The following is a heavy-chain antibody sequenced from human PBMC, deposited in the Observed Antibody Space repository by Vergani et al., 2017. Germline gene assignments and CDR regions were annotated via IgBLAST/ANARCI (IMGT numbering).Heavy chain of an antibody. CDR1: GGSISSGDYY. Sequence: QVQLQESGPGLVKPSQTLSLTCTVSGGSISSGDYYWSWIRQPPGKGLEWIGYIYYSGSTYYNPSLKSRVTISVDTSKNQFSLKLSSVTAADTAVYYCARELFFDDSSGYPPRAFDIWGQGTMVTVSS. V-gene: IGHV4-30-4*08. D-gene: IGHD3-22*01. CDR2: IYYSGST. J-gene: IGHJ3*02. CDR3: ARELFFDDSSGYPPRAFDI.